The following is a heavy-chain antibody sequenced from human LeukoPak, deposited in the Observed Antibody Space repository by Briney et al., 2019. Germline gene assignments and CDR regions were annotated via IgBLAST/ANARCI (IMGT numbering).Heavy chain of an antibody. D-gene: IGHD3-22*01. V-gene: IGHV3-48*03. CDR2: INIGETSI. CDR1: GFTFSGYE. Sequence: PGGSLRLSCTVSGFTFSGYEMNWVRQAPGKGLEWISYINIGETSILYADSVKGRFTISRDIAKNSLYLQMNSLRAEDTAVYYCARGGSSGFYYNAFDLWGQGTVVTVSS. J-gene: IGHJ3*01. CDR3: ARGGSSGFYYNAFDL.